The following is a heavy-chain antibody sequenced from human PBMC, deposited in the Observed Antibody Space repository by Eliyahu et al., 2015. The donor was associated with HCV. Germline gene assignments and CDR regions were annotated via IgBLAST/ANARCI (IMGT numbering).Heavy chain of an antibody. D-gene: IGHD2-15*01. CDR2: ISYDGSNK. CDR3: ARGGAVTPS. V-gene: IGHV3-30*04. CDR1: GFTFSSYA. J-gene: IGHJ5*02. Sequence: QVQLVESGGGVVQPGRSLRLSXAAXGFTFSSYAMHWVRQAPGKGLEWVAVISYDGSNKYYADSVKGRFTISRDNSKNTLYLQMNSLRAEDTAVYYCARGGAVTPSWGQGTLVTVSS.